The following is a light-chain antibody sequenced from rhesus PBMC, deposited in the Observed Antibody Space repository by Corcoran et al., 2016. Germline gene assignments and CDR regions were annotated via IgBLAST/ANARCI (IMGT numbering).Light chain of an antibody. J-gene: IGKJ1*01. CDR1: QSTSSW. V-gene: IGKV1-16*01. CDR3: QQYASAPWT. Sequence: DIQMTQSPSSLSASVGDKVTITCQASQSTSSWLAWYQQKPGKAPKPLSYKASILEGGVPSRVSGRGSGTDFTLTISNLQPDDFATYYWQQYASAPWTFGQGTKVEIK. CDR2: KAS.